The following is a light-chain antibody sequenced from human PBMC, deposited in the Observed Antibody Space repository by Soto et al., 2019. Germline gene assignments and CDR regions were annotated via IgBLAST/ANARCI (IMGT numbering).Light chain of an antibody. CDR1: QSVSSSY. CDR3: QQYGSSPPFT. J-gene: IGKJ3*01. Sequence: EIVLTQSPGTLSLSPGERATLSCRASQSVSSSYLAWYQQKPGQAPRLLIYGASSRATGIPDRFSGSGSGTDFTITISRVAPEDFAVYYCQQYGSSPPFTFGPGTKVDIK. CDR2: GAS. V-gene: IGKV3-20*01.